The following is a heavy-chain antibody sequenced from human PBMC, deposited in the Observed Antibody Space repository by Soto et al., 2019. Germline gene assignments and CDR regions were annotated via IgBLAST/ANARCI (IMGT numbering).Heavy chain of an antibody. CDR1: GGSITSFY. D-gene: IGHD3-9*01. CDR2: IYSSGST. Sequence: RSLTCTVSGGSITSFYWQWSRQLAGKELEWIGRIYSSGSTNYNPSLKSRVTMSIDTSKKHFSLRLSSVTAADTAVYYCARSHYFDYYYGMDVWGQGTTVTGSS. CDR3: ARSHYFDYYYGMDV. V-gene: IGHV4-4*07. J-gene: IGHJ6*02.